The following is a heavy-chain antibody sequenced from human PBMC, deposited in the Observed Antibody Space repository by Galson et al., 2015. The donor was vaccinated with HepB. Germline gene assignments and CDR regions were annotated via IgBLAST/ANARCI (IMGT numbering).Heavy chain of an antibody. CDR1: GGSFSGYY. D-gene: IGHD6-19*01. V-gene: IGHV4-34*01. CDR3: ARSAYSSGWPFDY. J-gene: IGHJ4*02. CDR2: INHSGST. Sequence: TLSLTCAVYGGSFSGYYWSWIRQPPGKGLEWIGEINHSGSTNYNPSLKSRVTISVDTSKNQFSLKLSSVTAADTAVYYCARSAYSSGWPFDYWGQGTLVTVSS.